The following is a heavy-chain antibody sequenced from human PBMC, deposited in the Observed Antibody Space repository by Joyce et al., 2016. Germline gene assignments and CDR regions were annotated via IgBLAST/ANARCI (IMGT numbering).Heavy chain of an antibody. CDR3: ARRSVEVASWFFDY. D-gene: IGHD6-19*01. J-gene: IGHJ4*02. CDR1: GYSFTKYC. Sequence: EVLLVQSRAEVTKPGESLRISCTGSGYSFTKYCIGWVRQMPGKGLEWMGSINPADSDSRYSPSFQGQVTFSADKSITTAYLQWSGLKASDTALYFCARRSVEVASWFFDYWGQGTLVTVSS. CDR2: INPADSDS. V-gene: IGHV5-51*01.